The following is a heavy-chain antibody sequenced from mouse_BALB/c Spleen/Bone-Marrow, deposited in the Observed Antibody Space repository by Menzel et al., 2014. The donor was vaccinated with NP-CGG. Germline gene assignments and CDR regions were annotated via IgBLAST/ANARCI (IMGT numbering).Heavy chain of an antibody. CDR1: GFSLTDYG. CDR2: IWDGGST. CDR3: AKHKDRYDWFAY. D-gene: IGHD2-14*01. V-gene: IGHV2-6-5*01. Sequence: VQLVESGPGLVAPSQSLSITCTVSGFSLTDYGVSWIRQPPGKGLEWLGVIWDGGSTYYNSALKSRLSISKDNSKSQVFLKMDSLQTDDTAMYYCAKHKDRYDWFAYWGQGTLVTVSA. J-gene: IGHJ3*01.